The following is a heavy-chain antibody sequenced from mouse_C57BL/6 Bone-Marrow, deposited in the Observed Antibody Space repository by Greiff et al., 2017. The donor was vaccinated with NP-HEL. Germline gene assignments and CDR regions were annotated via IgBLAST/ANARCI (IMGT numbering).Heavy chain of an antibody. D-gene: IGHD1-1*01. CDR3: AQTYYDGSSYDDFDV. V-gene: IGHV1-82*01. Sequence: QVQLQQSGPELVKPGASVKISCKASGYAFSSSWMNWVKQRPGKGLEWIGRIYPGDGDTNYNGKFKGKATLTADKSSSTAYMQLSSLTSEDAAVYFCAQTYYDGSSYDDFDVWGTGTTVTVSS. J-gene: IGHJ1*03. CDR2: IYPGDGDT. CDR1: GYAFSSSW.